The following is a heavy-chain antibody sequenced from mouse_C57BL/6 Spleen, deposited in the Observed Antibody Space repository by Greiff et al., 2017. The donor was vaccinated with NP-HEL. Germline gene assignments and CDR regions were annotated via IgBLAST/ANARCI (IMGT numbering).Heavy chain of an antibody. CDR1: GYSITSGYF. Sequence: ESGPGLVKPSQSLSLTCSVTGYSITSGYFCNWNRQFPENHLELVGYIRYDGSNNYNPSLKNRTSIPRDTSTNQSFMKLNAVTTEDTATDYGASWRGGYYVGARDYWGQGTSVTVSS. V-gene: IGHV3-6*01. J-gene: IGHJ4*01. CDR3: ASWRGGYYVGARDY. CDR2: IRYDGSN. D-gene: IGHD2-3*01.